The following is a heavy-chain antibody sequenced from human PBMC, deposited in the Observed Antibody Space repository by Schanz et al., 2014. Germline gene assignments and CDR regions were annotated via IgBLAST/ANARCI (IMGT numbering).Heavy chain of an antibody. Sequence: EVQLLESGGGLVQPGGSLRLSCVASGFIFDDYGMSWVRQVPGKGLEWVSGINWNGGDTSYADSVKGRFIISRDNAKNSLYLEMNSLRAGDTAFYHCARGSSASLSRVWFDLWGQGTLVTVSS. D-gene: IGHD6-6*01. J-gene: IGHJ5*02. V-gene: IGHV3-20*01. CDR1: GFIFDDYG. CDR3: ARGSSASLSRVWFDL. CDR2: INWNGGDT.